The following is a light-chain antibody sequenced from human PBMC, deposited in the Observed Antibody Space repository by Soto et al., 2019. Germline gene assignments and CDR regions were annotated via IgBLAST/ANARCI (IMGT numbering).Light chain of an antibody. Sequence: QSALTQPPSASGSPGQSVTISCTGTSSDIGGYNSVSWYQQHPGKAPRLMIYEVNKRPSGVPDRFSGSKSGYTASLAISGLQSEDEADYYCAAWDDILNGWVFGGGTKLTVL. CDR3: AAWDDILNGWV. CDR2: EVN. CDR1: SSDIGGYNS. V-gene: IGLV2-8*01. J-gene: IGLJ3*02.